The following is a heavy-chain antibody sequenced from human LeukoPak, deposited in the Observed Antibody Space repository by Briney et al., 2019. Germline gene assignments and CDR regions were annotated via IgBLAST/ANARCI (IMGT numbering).Heavy chain of an antibody. CDR1: GYTFTGYY. D-gene: IGHD3-10*01. V-gene: IGHV1-2*02. CDR2: INPNSGGT. Sequence: GASVKVSCKASGYTFTGYYMHWVRQAPGQGLEWMGWINPNSGGTNYAQKFQGRVTMTRDTSISTAYMELSRLRSDDTAVYYCARDGDVVRGVIPSFDYWGQGTLVTVSS. CDR3: ARDGDVVRGVIPSFDY. J-gene: IGHJ4*02.